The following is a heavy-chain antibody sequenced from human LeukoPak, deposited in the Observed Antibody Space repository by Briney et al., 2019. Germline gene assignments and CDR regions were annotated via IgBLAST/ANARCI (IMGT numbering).Heavy chain of an antibody. CDR1: GFTFSNYA. J-gene: IGHJ3*02. D-gene: IGHD5-24*01. V-gene: IGHV3-30*04. Sequence: GGSLRLSCAASGFTFSNYAMHWVRQAPGKGLEWVAVISYDGSNKYYADSVKGRFTISRDNSKNTLYLQMNSLRAEDTAVYYCARDVPILDTDGYDAFDIWGQGTLVPVS. CDR2: ISYDGSNK. CDR3: ARDVPILDTDGYDAFDI.